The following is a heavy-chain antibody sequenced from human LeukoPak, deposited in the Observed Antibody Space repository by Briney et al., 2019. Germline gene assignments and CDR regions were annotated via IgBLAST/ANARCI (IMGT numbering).Heavy chain of an antibody. V-gene: IGHV3-7*03. CDR2: IKTDGSEK. Sequence: GGSLRLSCEASGFTFSSYWMSWVRQAPGKGLEWVANIKTDGSEKYYVDSVKGRFTISRGNAKNSLYLQMNSLRAEDTAVYYCARDYTGYFPWGQGTLVIVSS. D-gene: IGHD3-9*01. CDR3: ARDYTGYFP. J-gene: IGHJ5*02. CDR1: GFTFSSYW.